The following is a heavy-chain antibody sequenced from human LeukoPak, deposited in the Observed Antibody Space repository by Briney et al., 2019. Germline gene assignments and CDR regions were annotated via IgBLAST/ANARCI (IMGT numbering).Heavy chain of an antibody. V-gene: IGHV1-18*01. J-gene: IGHJ6*03. CDR1: GYTLTSYG. CDR3: ARDSVTMIERVVYYYYMDV. CDR2: ISTYNDNT. Sequence: ASVKVSCKASGYTLTSYGLSWVRQAPGQGLEWMGWISTYNDNTNYAQKVQGRVTMTTDTSTSTAYMELRSLRSDDTAVYYCARDSVTMIERVVYYYYMDVWGKGTTVTISS. D-gene: IGHD3-22*01.